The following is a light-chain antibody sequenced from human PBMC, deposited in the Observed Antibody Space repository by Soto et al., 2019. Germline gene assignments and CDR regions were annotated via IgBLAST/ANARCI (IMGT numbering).Light chain of an antibody. Sequence: EILFTQSPGTLYLSTGERATLSCRASQSVSSSYLAWYQQKPGQATRLIIYGASSRANGIPDRFSGSGSGTDFTLTISRLEPEDFAVYYCQQYGSSHPLTFGGGTKVDIK. V-gene: IGKV3-20*01. J-gene: IGKJ4*01. CDR1: QSVSSSY. CDR3: QQYGSSHPLT. CDR2: GAS.